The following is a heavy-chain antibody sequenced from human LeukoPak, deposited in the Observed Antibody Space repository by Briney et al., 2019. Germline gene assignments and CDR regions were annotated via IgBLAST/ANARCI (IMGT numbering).Heavy chain of an antibody. Sequence: ASVKVSCKASGYTFTNYYIHWVRRAPGQGLEWMGWINPNSGGTNYAQKFQGRVTMTRDTSISTAYMELGRLKSDDTAVFYCARLSDGYNAYWGQGTLVTVSS. V-gene: IGHV1-2*02. CDR1: GYTFTNYY. CDR2: INPNSGGT. CDR3: ARLSDGYNAY. D-gene: IGHD5-24*01. J-gene: IGHJ4*02.